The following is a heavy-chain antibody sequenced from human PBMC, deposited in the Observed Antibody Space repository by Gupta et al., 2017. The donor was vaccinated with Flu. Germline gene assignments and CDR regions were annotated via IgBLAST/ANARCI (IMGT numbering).Heavy chain of an antibody. Sequence: QGPGRGLGWVSAIGDTGITTFYTNSRKGRFSISRDNSKNTLYKQMNRLRAEDTAVYYCARDAVYNTVWGDFDYWGQGTLVTVSS. J-gene: IGHJ4*02. CDR2: IGDTGITT. D-gene: IGHD3-16*01. V-gene: IGHV3-23*01. CDR3: ARDAVYNTVWGDFDY.